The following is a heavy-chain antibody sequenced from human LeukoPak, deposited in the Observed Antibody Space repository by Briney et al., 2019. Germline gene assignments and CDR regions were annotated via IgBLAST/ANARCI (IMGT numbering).Heavy chain of an antibody. CDR3: ASLPLGIAAAGTDY. V-gene: IGHV1-69*02. D-gene: IGHD6-13*01. CDR1: GGTFSSYT. Sequence: ASVKVSCKXSGGTFSSYTISWVRQAPGQGLERMGRISPILGIANYSQKFQGRVTITADKSTSTAYMELSSLRSEDTAVYYCASLPLGIAAAGTDYWGQGTLVTVSS. J-gene: IGHJ4*02. CDR2: ISPILGIA.